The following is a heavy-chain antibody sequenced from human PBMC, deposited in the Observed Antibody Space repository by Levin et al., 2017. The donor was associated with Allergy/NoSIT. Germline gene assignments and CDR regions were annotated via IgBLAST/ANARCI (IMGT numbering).Heavy chain of an antibody. J-gene: IGHJ3*02. CDR1: GGSISSYY. CDR2: IYYSGST. D-gene: IGHD2/OR15-2a*01. CDR3: ASPSGILFEGAFDI. V-gene: IGHV4-59*01. Sequence: SETLSLTCTVSGGSISSYYWSWIRQPPGKGLEWIGYIYYSGSTNYNPSLKSRVTISVDTSKNQFPLKLSSVTAADTAVYYCASPSGILFEGAFDIWGQGTMVTVSS.